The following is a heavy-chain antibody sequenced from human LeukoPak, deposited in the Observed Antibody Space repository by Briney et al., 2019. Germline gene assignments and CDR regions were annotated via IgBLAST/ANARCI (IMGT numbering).Heavy chain of an antibody. CDR3: TTDPDYYGSGSYPVDY. V-gene: IGHV3-15*01. CDR2: IKSKTDGGTT. D-gene: IGHD3-10*01. CDR1: GFTFSNAW. Sequence: GGSLRLSCAASGFTFSNAWMSWVRQAPGKGLEWVGRIKSKTDGGTTGYAAPVKGRFTISRDDSKNTLYLQMNSLKTEDTAVYYCTTDPDYYGSGSYPVDYWGQGTLVTVSS. J-gene: IGHJ4*02.